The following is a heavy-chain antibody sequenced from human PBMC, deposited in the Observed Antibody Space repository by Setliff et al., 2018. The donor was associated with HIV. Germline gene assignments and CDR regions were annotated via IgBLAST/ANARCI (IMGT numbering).Heavy chain of an antibody. CDR3: ARVPVAGANWFDP. CDR1: GVSINRTDHY. V-gene: IGHV4-39*01. D-gene: IGHD2-21*01. CDR2: VSQSGST. J-gene: IGHJ5*02. Sequence: PSETLSLTCSVSGVSINRTDHYWGWIRQSPGKRLEWIGSVSQSGSTYYNPSLKSRITISVVRSKNLFSLKLISVTAADQGVYYCARVPVAGANWFDPWGRGTLVTVSS.